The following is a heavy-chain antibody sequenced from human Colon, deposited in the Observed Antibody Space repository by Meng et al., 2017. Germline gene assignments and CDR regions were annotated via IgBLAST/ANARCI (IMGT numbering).Heavy chain of an antibody. CDR3: ARDGSPRGDQ. CDR2: INPRTGDT. Sequence: QVQLVQSGAEVKNPGASVTVSCKASGYTLYIHWVRLRPGEGLEWMGRINPRTGDTKSAQSFQGRVTITRDTSASTFYMELSSLTSEDTAVYYCARDGSPRGDQWGQGTLVTVSS. V-gene: IGHV1-2*06. J-gene: IGHJ5*02. CDR1: GYTLY.